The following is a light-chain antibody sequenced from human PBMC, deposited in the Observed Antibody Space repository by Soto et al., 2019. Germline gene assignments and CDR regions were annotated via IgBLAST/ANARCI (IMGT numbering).Light chain of an antibody. J-gene: IGKJ4*01. Sequence: EIVLTQSPGTLSLSPGERATLSCRASQSISKNYLAWYQQKPGQAPRLLIYGASTRATGIPDRFSGSGSGTDCTLTISRLEPEDFAVYFCQQYASSPLTFGGGTKVEI. CDR3: QQYASSPLT. CDR2: GAS. CDR1: QSISKNY. V-gene: IGKV3-20*01.